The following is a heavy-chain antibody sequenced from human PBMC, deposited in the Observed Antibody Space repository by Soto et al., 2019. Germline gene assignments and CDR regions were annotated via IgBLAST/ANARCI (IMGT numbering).Heavy chain of an antibody. CDR2: INAGNGNT. D-gene: IGHD3-3*01. Sequence: ASVKVSCKASGYTFTSYAMHWVRQAPGQRLEWMGWINAGNGNTKYSQKFQGRVTITRDTSASTAYMELSSLRSEDTAVYYCARGGSSVFWRGYWGDWFDPGGRETRVTVS. CDR3: ARGGSSVFWRGYWGDWFDP. J-gene: IGHJ5*02. V-gene: IGHV1-3*01. CDR1: GYTFTSYA.